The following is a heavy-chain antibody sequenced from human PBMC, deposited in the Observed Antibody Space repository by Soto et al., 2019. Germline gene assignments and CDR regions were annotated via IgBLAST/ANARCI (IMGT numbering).Heavy chain of an antibody. Sequence: QVQMRQSGPGLVKPSQTLSLKCSVSGGSIGSRDYYWSWIRQHPEKGLEWIGSIYYNGNTDYNPSLRGRPTISLDASMNEFSLKLTSVTAAVTAVYYCARDKGGAALKGSGMDVWGQGTTVTVS. CDR2: IYYNGNT. CDR1: GGSIGSRDYY. J-gene: IGHJ6*02. V-gene: IGHV4-31*02. CDR3: ARDKGGAALKGSGMDV. D-gene: IGHD2-8*01.